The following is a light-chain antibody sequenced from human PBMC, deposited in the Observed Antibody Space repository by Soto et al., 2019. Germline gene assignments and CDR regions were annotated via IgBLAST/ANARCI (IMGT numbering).Light chain of an antibody. CDR3: QQYGSSPPRT. J-gene: IGKJ1*01. CDR1: QSVSNDL. Sequence: EIVLTQSPGILSLSPGERATLSCRASQSVSNDLLAWYQQKPGQAPRLLIYGASTRATDVPDRFSGSGSGADFSLTISRLEPEDFAVYYCQQYGSSPPRTFGQGTKVE. V-gene: IGKV3-20*01. CDR2: GAS.